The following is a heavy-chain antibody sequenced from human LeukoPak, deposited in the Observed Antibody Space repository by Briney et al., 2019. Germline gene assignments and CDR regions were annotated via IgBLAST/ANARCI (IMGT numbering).Heavy chain of an antibody. V-gene: IGHV1-3*01. Sequence: ASVKVSCKASGYAFTIYVMHWVRQAPGQRLEWMGWINAGNGNTQYSQNFPGRVTIIRDTSATTAYMELSSLKSEDTAVYYCARDRHSSAWPGPYYYYAMDVWGQGTTVTVSS. CDR3: ARDRHSSAWPGPYYYYAMDV. J-gene: IGHJ6*02. CDR1: GYAFTIYV. D-gene: IGHD6-19*01. CDR2: INAGNGNT.